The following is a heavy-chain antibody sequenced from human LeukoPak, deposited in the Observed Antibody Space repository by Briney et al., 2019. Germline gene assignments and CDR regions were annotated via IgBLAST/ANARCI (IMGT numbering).Heavy chain of an antibody. CDR1: GFTFSSYG. CDR3: ARDLTLDGYSFYYFDY. Sequence: GGSLRLSCAASGFTFSSYGMHWVRQAPGKGLEWVAVISYDGSNKYYADSVKGRFTISRDNSKNTLYLQMNSLRAEDTAVYYCARDLTLDGYSFYYFDYWGQGTLVTVSS. J-gene: IGHJ4*02. V-gene: IGHV3-30*03. D-gene: IGHD5-24*01. CDR2: ISYDGSNK.